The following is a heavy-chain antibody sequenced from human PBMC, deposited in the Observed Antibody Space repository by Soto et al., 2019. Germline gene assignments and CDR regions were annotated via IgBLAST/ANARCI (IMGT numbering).Heavy chain of an antibody. Sequence: SETLSLTCAVSGGSISSSNWWSWVRQPPGKGLEWIGEIYHSGSTNYNPSLKSRVTISVDKSKNQFSLKLSSVTAADTAVYYCAGLSSWAAAARGWSDPGGRVTGVTVPQ. CDR2: IYHSGST. D-gene: IGHD6-25*01. J-gene: IGHJ5*02. CDR1: GGSISSSNW. CDR3: AGLSSWAAAARGWSDP. V-gene: IGHV4-4*02.